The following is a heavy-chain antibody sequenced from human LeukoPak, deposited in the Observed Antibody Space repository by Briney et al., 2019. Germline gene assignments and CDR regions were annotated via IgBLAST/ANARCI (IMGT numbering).Heavy chain of an antibody. CDR1: GGSISSGGYY. J-gene: IGHJ3*02. CDR2: IYYSGST. Sequence: SQTLSLTCTVSGGSISSGGYYWSWIRQHPGKGLEWIGYIYYSGSTYYNPSLKSRVTISVDTSKNQFSLKLSSVTAADTAVYYCARAYVREFWWDALTSERAFDIWGQGTMVTVSS. V-gene: IGHV4-31*03. D-gene: IGHD1-26*01. CDR3: ARAYVREFWWDALTSERAFDI.